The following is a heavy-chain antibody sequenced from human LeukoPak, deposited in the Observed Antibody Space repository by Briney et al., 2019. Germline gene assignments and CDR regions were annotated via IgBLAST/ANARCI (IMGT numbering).Heavy chain of an antibody. J-gene: IGHJ3*02. CDR2: ISSSSSYV. CDR3: ARVPPVWEKGDDAFDI. Sequence: GGSLRLSCAASGFTFSRYSMNWVRQAPGKGLEWVSSISSSSSYVYYAVSVKGRFTISRDNAKNSLYLQMNNLRAEDTAVYCCARVPPVWEKGDDAFDIWGQGTMVTVSS. D-gene: IGHD1-26*01. CDR1: GFTFSRYS. V-gene: IGHV3-21*01.